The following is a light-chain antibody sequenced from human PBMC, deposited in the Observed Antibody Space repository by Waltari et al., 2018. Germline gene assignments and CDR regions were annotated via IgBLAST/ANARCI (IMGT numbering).Light chain of an antibody. V-gene: IGKV1-8*01. J-gene: IGKJ1*01. Sequence: AIRITQSPSSLSASTGDRVTITCRASQGISSYLAWYQQKPGKAPKFLIYAASTLQSGVPSRFSGSGSGTDFTLTISCLQSEDFASYYCQQYYSHPPTFGQG. CDR3: QQYYSHPPT. CDR1: QGISSY. CDR2: AAS.